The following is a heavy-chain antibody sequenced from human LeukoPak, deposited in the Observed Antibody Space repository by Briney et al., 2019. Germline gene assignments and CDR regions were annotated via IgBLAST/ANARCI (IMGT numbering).Heavy chain of an antibody. V-gene: IGHV1-69*13. Sequence: SVKVSCKASGGTFSSYAISWVRQAPGQGLEWMGGIIPIFGTANYAQKFQGRVTITADESTSTAYMELSSLRSEDTAVYYCENLLGSSSWIDYWGQGTLVTVSS. CDR3: ENLLGSSSWIDY. J-gene: IGHJ4*02. CDR2: IIPIFGTA. CDR1: GGTFSSYA. D-gene: IGHD6-13*01.